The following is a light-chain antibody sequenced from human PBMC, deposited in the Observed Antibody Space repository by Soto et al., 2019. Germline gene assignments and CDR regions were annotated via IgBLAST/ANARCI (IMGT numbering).Light chain of an antibody. CDR3: NSFATTSTFV. CDR2: DVS. V-gene: IGLV2-14*03. CDR1: SSDVGAFNS. J-gene: IGLJ1*01. Sequence: QSVLTQPASVSGSPGQSITISCTGTSSDVGAFNSVSWYQHHPGKAPKLMLYDVSIRPSGISNRFSGSKSGNTASLTISGLQAEDEADYYCNSFATTSTFVFGTGNKVTVL.